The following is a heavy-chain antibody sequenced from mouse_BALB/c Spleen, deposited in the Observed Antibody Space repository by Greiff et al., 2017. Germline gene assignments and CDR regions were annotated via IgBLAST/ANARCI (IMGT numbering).Heavy chain of an antibody. J-gene: IGHJ2*01. CDR2: ISNGGGST. D-gene: IGHD2-10*02. Sequence: EVKLVESGGGLVQPGGSLKLSCAASGFTFSSYTMSWVRQTPEKRLEWVAYISNGGGSTYYPDTVKGRFTISRDNAKNTLYLQMSSLKSEDTAMYYCARQKYGNHYFDYWGQGTTLTVSS. V-gene: IGHV5-12-2*01. CDR1: GFTFSSYT. CDR3: ARQKYGNHYFDY.